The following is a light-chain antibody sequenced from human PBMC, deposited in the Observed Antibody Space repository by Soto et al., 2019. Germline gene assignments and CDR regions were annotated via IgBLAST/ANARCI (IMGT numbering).Light chain of an antibody. CDR3: SSYPVNRTHV. Sequence: QSALTQPASVSGTLGQSITISCTGTSSDVGGYNYVSWYQQHPDKAPKLIISEVSDRPSGVSHRFSGSKTGNTASLTISGLLAEDEADYYSSSYPVNRTHVFGSGTKLTVL. CDR1: SSDVGGYNY. J-gene: IGLJ6*01. V-gene: IGLV2-14*01. CDR2: EVS.